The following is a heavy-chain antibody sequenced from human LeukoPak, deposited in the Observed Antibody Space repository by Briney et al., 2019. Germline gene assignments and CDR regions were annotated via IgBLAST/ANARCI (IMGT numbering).Heavy chain of an antibody. J-gene: IGHJ3*02. D-gene: IGHD2-2*01. CDR1: GGSISSGSYY. V-gene: IGHV4-61*02. CDR3: ARVPRSDIVVVPAAADDAFDI. CDR2: IYTSGST. Sequence: SQTLSLTCTVSGGSISSGSYYWSWIRQPAGKGLEWIGRIYTSGSTNYNPSLKSRVTISVDTSKNQFSLKLSSVTAADTAVYYCARVPRSDIVVVPAAADDAFDIWGQGTMVTVSS.